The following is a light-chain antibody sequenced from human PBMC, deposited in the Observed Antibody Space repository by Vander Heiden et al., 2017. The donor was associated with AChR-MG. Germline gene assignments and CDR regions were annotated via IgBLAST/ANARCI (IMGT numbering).Light chain of an antibody. CDR3: QAWVTNTYV. CDR2: HNS. J-gene: IGLJ1*01. CDR1: RLRSAF. V-gene: IGLV3-1*01. Sequence: SYELTQTPSVSVSPGQTATIACSGPRLRSAFASWYQQRPGQSPLLVVYHNSKRPAGIPDRFSGSKSRDTATLTINVTQATDEADYYCQAWVTNTYVFGSGTKVTVL.